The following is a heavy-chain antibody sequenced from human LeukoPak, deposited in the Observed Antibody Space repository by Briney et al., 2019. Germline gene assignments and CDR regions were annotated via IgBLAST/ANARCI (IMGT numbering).Heavy chain of an antibody. CDR3: ARDYYGDYYFDY. D-gene: IGHD4-17*01. J-gene: IGHJ4*02. V-gene: IGHV3-21*01. CDR2: ISSSNNTI. Sequence: GGSLRLSCVASGFTFSSYSMNWVRQAPGKGLEWVSSISSSNNTIYYIDSMKGRFTISRDNAKNSLYLQMNSLRAEDTAVYYCARDYYGDYYFDYWGQGTLVTVSS. CDR1: GFTFSSYS.